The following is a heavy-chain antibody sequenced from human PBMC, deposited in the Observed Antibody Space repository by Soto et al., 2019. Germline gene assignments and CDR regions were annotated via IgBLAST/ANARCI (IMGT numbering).Heavy chain of an antibody. J-gene: IGHJ6*02. CDR2: IIPIFRTP. V-gene: IGHV1-69*12. CDR1: GDTFDTFA. D-gene: IGHD6-13*01. CDR3: ARDKDREQAGGNYYYTLDL. Sequence: QVQLVQSGAEVVKPGSSVKVSCKASGDTFDTFAISWVRQAPGQGLEWMGGIIPIFRTPDYGQKFQCRVTITADESTSTAYMELSSLRSEDTAVYYCARDKDREQAGGNYYYTLDLWGQGTTVTVSS.